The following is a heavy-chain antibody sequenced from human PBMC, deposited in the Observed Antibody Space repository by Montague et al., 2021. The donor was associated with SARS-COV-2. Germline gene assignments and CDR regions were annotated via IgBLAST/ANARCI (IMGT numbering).Heavy chain of an antibody. Sequence: SETRSLTCAVYGGSFSDYHWTWIRQSPGGGLEWIGQINHGGSTKYNPSLKSRVTISIDTSKNQFSLKLTSVTAADTAVYFCARGVAGEYWDDGKIRDFSWFDPWGQGILVTVSS. CDR1: GGSFSDYH. V-gene: IGHV4-34*01. J-gene: IGHJ5*02. CDR3: ARGVAGEYWDDGKIRDFSWFDP. D-gene: IGHD1-1*01. CDR2: INHGGST.